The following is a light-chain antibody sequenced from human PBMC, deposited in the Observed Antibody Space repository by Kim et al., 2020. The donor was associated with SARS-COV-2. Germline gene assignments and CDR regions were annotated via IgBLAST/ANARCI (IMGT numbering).Light chain of an antibody. V-gene: IGKV1-5*03. CDR2: LAS. Sequence: DIQMTQSPSTLSASLGDRVTITCRASQNINTWLAWYQQKPGKATNLLIYLASTLESGVPPRFSGSGSGTEFTLTINSLQPDDFATYYCQHYSRFPYTFGQGTKLEIK. CDR3: QHYSRFPYT. CDR1: QNINTW. J-gene: IGKJ2*01.